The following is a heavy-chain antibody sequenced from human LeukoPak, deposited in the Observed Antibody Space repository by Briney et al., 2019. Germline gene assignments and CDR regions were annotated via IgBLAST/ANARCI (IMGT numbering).Heavy chain of an antibody. CDR2: IYYSGST. D-gene: IGHD5-18*01. CDR1: GGSISSSSYY. CDR3: ARPKYVATARSPFDY. J-gene: IGHJ4*02. Sequence: PSETLSLTCTVSGGSISSSSYYWGWIRQPPGKGLEWIGSIYYSGSTYYNPSPKSRVTISVDTSKNQFSLKLSSVTAADTAVYYCARPKYVATARSPFDYWAREPWSPSPQ. V-gene: IGHV4-39*01.